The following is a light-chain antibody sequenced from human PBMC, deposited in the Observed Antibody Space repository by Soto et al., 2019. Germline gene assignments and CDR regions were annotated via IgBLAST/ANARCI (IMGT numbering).Light chain of an antibody. V-gene: IGKV3-20*01. CDR3: QQFGSSPGCT. CDR1: QNINSRY. CDR2: ATS. Sequence: EIGLTQSPGTLSLSPGERATLSCRASQNINSRYLAWYQQKPGQAPRLLIYATSSRATGIPDRFSGSGSGTDYTLTISRLEPEDLAVYYCQQFGSSPGCTFGPGTKVDIK. J-gene: IGKJ3*01.